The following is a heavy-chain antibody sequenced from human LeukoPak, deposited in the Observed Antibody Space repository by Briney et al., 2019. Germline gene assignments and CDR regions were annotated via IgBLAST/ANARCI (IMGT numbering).Heavy chain of an antibody. Sequence: GGSLTLSCAPSGFTFSNAWMSWVRQAPGKGLEWVANIKEDGSEKYYVDSEKGRFTISRDNAKNSGYLQMNSLRAEDTAVYYCAREIGSAARGRWGQGTLVIVSS. CDR1: GFTFSNAW. D-gene: IGHD6-13*01. J-gene: IGHJ4*02. CDR2: IKEDGSEK. CDR3: AREIGSAARGR. V-gene: IGHV3-7*05.